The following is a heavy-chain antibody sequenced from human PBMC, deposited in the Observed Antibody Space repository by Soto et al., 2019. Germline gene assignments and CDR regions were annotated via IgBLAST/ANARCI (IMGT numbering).Heavy chain of an antibody. CDR1: GFTFSSYA. Sequence: PGGSLRLSCAASGFTFSSYAMSWVRQAPGKGLEWVSAISGGGNDRFYADSVRGRFTISGDNSRNTLYLHMNSLRAEDTAVHYCARSLFIASTDTETFDSWGQGTLVTVSS. D-gene: IGHD6-13*01. V-gene: IGHV3-23*01. CDR3: ARSLFIASTDTETFDS. CDR2: ISGGGNDR. J-gene: IGHJ4*02.